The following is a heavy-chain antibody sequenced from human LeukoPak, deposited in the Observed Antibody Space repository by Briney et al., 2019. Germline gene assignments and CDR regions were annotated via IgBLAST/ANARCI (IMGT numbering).Heavy chain of an antibody. V-gene: IGHV4-59*01. D-gene: IGHD3-22*01. Sequence: SETLSLTCTVSGGSISSYYWSWIRQPPGKGLEWIGYIYYSGSTNYNPSLKSRVTISEDTSKNQFSLKLSSVTAADTAVYYCARERSSGYYGYAFDIWGQGTMVTVSS. J-gene: IGHJ3*02. CDR2: IYYSGST. CDR3: ARERSSGYYGYAFDI. CDR1: GGSISSYY.